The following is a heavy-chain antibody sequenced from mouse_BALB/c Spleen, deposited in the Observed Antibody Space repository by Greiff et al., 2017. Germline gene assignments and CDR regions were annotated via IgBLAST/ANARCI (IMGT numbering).Heavy chain of an antibody. Sequence: QVHVKQSGAELVRPGTSVKVSCKASGYAFTNYLIEWVKQRPGQGLEWIGVINPGSGGTNYNEKFKGKATFTADTSSNTAYMQLSSLTSEDSAVYYCARGGDFDYWGRGTTLTVSS. J-gene: IGHJ2*01. CDR1: GYAFTNYL. CDR3: ARGGDFDY. V-gene: IGHV1-54*02. CDR2: INPGSGGT.